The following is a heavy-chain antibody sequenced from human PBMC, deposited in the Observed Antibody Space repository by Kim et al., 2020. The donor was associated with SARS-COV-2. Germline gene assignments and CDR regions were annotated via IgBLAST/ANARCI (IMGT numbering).Heavy chain of an antibody. V-gene: IGHV4-61*02. D-gene: IGHD1-1*01. J-gene: IGHJ4*02. Sequence: YNPSLTNRVTISVNTSKNQFSLKLSSVTAADTAVYYCASEKRPSGGDYWGQGTLVTVSS. CDR3: ASEKRPSGGDY.